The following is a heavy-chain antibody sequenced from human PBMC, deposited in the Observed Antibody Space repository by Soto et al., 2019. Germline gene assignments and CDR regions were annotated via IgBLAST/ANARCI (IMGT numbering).Heavy chain of an antibody. CDR1: GFSLITSGVG. D-gene: IGHD3-16*01. Sequence: QITLKESGPTLVKPTQTLTLTCTISGFSLITSGVGVGWIRQPPGKALEWLALIYWDDDKRYSPSLKSRLTITNDTSKNQVFLTMTNMDPVATDTYYCAHIVTECFTWGRGALVTVSS. CDR3: AHIVTECFT. J-gene: IGHJ5*02. CDR2: IYWDDDK. V-gene: IGHV2-5*02.